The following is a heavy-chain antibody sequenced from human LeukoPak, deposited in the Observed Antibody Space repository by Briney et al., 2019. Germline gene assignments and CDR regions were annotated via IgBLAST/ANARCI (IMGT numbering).Heavy chain of an antibody. J-gene: IGHJ6*02. CDR3: ARDQVTGTTVAYYYGMDV. CDR2: INPNSGGT. CDR1: GYTFTGYY. V-gene: IGHV1-2*02. Sequence: ASVKVSCKASGYTFTGYYMHWVRQAPGQGLEWMGWINPNSGGTNYAQKFQGRVTMTRDTSISTAYMELSRLRSDDTAVYYCARDQVTGTTVAYYYGMDVWGQGTTVTVSS. D-gene: IGHD1-7*01.